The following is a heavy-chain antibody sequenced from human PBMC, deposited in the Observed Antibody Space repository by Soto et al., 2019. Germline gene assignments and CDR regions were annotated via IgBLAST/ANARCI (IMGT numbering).Heavy chain of an antibody. J-gene: IGHJ6*02. D-gene: IGHD3-16*01. V-gene: IGHV5-51*01. Sequence: GGSLKISCKGSGYSRTSYWLGRVSQMPGKGLEWMGIIYPGDSDTRYSPSFPGKVTISADKSISTAYLHWSSLKASDTDMYSCEIRGRDLRYYYGMDVWGQGTTVTFSS. CDR3: EIRGRDLRYYYGMDV. CDR2: IYPGDSDT. CDR1: GYSRTSYW.